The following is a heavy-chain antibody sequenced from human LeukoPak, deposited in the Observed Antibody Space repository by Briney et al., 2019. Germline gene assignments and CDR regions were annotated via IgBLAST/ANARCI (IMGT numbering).Heavy chain of an antibody. CDR2: ISYDGSNK. J-gene: IGHJ4*02. D-gene: IGHD6-13*01. CDR3: ASNPGYSSSWEEYYFDY. Sequence: GGSLRLSCAASGFTFSSYAMHWVRQAPGKGLEWVAVISYDGSNKYYTDSVKGRFTISRDNSKNTLYLQMNSLRAEDTAVYYCASNPGYSSSWEEYYFDYWGQGTLVTVSS. V-gene: IGHV3-30-3*01. CDR1: GFTFSSYA.